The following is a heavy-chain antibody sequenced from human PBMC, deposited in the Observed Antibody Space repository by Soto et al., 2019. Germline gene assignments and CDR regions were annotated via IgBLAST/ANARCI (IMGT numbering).Heavy chain of an antibody. D-gene: IGHD3-22*01. Sequence: SETLSLTCTVSGGSISSGGYYWSWIRQHPGKGLEWIGYIYYSGSTNYNPSLKSRVTISVDTSKNQFSLKLSSVTAADTAVYYCARDRVIAYYDSSGSPSGFDYWGQGTLVTVSS. CDR3: ARDRVIAYYDSSGSPSGFDY. V-gene: IGHV4-61*08. CDR2: IYYSGST. J-gene: IGHJ4*02. CDR1: GGSISSGGYY.